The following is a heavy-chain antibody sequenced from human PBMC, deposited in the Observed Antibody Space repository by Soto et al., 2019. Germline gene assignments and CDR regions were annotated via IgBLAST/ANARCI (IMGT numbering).Heavy chain of an antibody. CDR2: IIPIFGTA. V-gene: IGHV1-69*13. J-gene: IGHJ6*02. CDR3: ASNGIRDSSRRYVGFSGMDYYSGMDV. CDR1: GGTFSSYA. Sequence: SSVKVSCKASGGTFSSYAISWVRQAPGQGLEWMGGIIPIFGTANYAQKFQGRVTITADESTSTAYMELSSLRSEDAAVYYCASNGIRDSSRRYVGFSGMDYYSGMDVWGQGTTVTVS. D-gene: IGHD6-13*01.